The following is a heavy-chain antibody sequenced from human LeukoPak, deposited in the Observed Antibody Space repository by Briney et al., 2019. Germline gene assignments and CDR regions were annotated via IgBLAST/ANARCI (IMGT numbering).Heavy chain of an antibody. V-gene: IGHV1-2*02. CDR1: GYTFTSYG. CDR2: INPNSGGT. D-gene: IGHD4-17*01. J-gene: IGHJ4*02. Sequence: ASVKVSCKAPGYTFTSYGISWVRQAPGQGLEWMGRINPNSGGTNYAQKFQGRVTMTRDTSISTAYMELSRLRSDDTAVYYCARAPLTVTTSYFDYWGQGTLVTVSS. CDR3: ARAPLTVTTSYFDY.